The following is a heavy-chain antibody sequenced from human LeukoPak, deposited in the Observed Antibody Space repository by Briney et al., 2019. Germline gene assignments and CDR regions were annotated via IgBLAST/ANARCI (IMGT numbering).Heavy chain of an antibody. D-gene: IGHD6-19*01. CDR3: ARGGACSSGWYVEGYYYYGMDV. V-gene: IGHV4-31*03. CDR1: GGSISSGGYY. Sequence: SETLSLTCTVSGGSISSGGYYWSWIRQHPGKGLEWIGYIYYSGSTYYNPSLKSRVTISVDTSKNQFSLELSSVTAADTAVYYCARGGACSSGWYVEGYYYYGMDVWGKGTTVTVSS. J-gene: IGHJ6*04. CDR2: IYYSGST.